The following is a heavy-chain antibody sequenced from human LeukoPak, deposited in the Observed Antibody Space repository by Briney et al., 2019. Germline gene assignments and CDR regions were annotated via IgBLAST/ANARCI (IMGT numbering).Heavy chain of an antibody. J-gene: IGHJ1*01. Sequence: GGSLRLSCAASGFTFSSDAMSWVRQAPGKGLEWGSAISGSGGSTYYADSVKGRFTISRENSKNTLYLQMNSLRAEDTAVYYCAKVAIAAAGFRYFQHWGQGTLVTVSS. V-gene: IGHV3-23*01. CDR2: ISGSGGST. CDR1: GFTFSSDA. D-gene: IGHD6-13*01. CDR3: AKVAIAAAGFRYFQH.